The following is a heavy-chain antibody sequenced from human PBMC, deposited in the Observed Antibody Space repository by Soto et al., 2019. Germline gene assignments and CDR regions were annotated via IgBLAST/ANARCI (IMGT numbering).Heavy chain of an antibody. D-gene: IGHD1-1*01. CDR2: IYYSGST. CDR3: ARGLLALSGTDADQVDY. Sequence: SETLSLTCTVSGGSISSYYWSWIRQPPGKGLEWIGYIYYSGSTNYNPSLKSRVTISVGTSKNQFSLKLSSVTAADTAVYYCARGLLALSGTDADQVDYWGQGTLVTVSS. V-gene: IGHV4-59*12. CDR1: GGSISSYY. J-gene: IGHJ4*02.